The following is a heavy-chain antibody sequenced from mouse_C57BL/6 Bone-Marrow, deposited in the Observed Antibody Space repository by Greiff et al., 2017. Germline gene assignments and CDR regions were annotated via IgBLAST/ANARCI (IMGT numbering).Heavy chain of an antibody. D-gene: IGHD1-1*01. V-gene: IGHV1-80*01. CDR3: ATPYYGSREYFDY. Sequence: VKLMESGAELVKPGASVKISCKASGYAFSSSWMNCVKQRPGKGLEWIGQIYPGDGDTNSNGKFNGTATLTAAKSASTAYMQLRRLTSEDSAVYVCATPYYGSREYFDYRGQGTTLTVSA. CDR2: IYPGDGDT. J-gene: IGHJ2*01. CDR1: GYAFSSSW.